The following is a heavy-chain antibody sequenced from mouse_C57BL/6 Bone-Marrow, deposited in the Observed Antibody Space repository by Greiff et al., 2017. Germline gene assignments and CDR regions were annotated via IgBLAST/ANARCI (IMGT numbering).Heavy chain of an antibody. V-gene: IGHV2-5*01. CDR3: AKNWDYDNYYAIDY. Sequence: VQLVESGPGLVQPSQSLSITCTVSGFSLTSYGVHWVRQSPGKGQEWLGVIWRGGSTDYNAAFMSRLSITKDNSKSQVFFKMNSLQADDTAIYYCAKNWDYDNYYAIDYWGQGTSVTVSS. D-gene: IGHD2-4*01. J-gene: IGHJ4*01. CDR2: IWRGGST. CDR1: GFSLTSYG.